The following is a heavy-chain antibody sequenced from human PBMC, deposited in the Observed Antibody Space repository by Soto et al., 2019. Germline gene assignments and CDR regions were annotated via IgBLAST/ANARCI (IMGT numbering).Heavy chain of an antibody. D-gene: IGHD3-22*01. CDR2: IYYSGST. Sequence: ETLSLTCTVSGGSVSSGSYYWSWIRQPPGKGLEWIGYIYYSGSTNYNPSLKSRVTISVDTSKNQFSMKLSSVTAADTAVYYCARLLHYSYSSGYYLNNWFDPWGRGTLVT. CDR1: GGSVSSGSYY. CDR3: ARLLHYSYSSGYYLNNWFDP. V-gene: IGHV4-61*01. J-gene: IGHJ5*02.